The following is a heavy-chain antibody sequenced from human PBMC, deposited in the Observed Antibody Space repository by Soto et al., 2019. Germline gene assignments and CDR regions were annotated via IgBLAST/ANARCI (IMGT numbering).Heavy chain of an antibody. J-gene: IGHJ6*02. Sequence: KTSETLSLTCTVSGGSISSSSYYWGWIRQPPGKGLEWIGSIYYSGSTYYNPSLKSRVTISVDTSKNQFSLKLSSVTAADTAVYYCARHASSSPRYYYYYGMDVWGQGTTVTVSS. CDR1: GGSISSSSYY. D-gene: IGHD6-6*01. CDR2: IYYSGST. V-gene: IGHV4-39*01. CDR3: ARHASSSPRYYYYYGMDV.